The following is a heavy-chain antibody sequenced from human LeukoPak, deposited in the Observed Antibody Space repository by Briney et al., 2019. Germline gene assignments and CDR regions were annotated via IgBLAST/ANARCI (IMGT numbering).Heavy chain of an antibody. Sequence: PGGSVRLSCAASGFTFSSYAMSWVRQAPGKGLEWVSAISGSGGSTYYADSVKGRFTISRDNSKNTLYLQMNSLRAEDTAVYYCAKSQYDSSGYYYLDLDYWGQGTLVTVSS. J-gene: IGHJ4*02. CDR2: ISGSGGST. CDR1: GFTFSSYA. D-gene: IGHD3-22*01. CDR3: AKSQYDSSGYYYLDLDY. V-gene: IGHV3-23*01.